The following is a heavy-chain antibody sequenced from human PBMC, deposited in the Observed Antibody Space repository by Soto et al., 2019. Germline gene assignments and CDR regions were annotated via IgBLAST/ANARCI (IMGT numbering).Heavy chain of an antibody. CDR3: ARDTSGWYKGEFDY. D-gene: IGHD6-19*01. V-gene: IGHV3-21*02. CDR2: ISSSSRYI. J-gene: IGHJ4*02. Sequence: EVQLVESGGGLVKPGGSLRLSCAASGFTFSDYSMNWVRQAPGKGRDWVSSISSSSRYIYYADSVKGRFTISRDNANNSLYLQMNSLRAEDTAVYYCARDTSGWYKGEFDYWGQGTLVTVSS. CDR1: GFTFSDYS.